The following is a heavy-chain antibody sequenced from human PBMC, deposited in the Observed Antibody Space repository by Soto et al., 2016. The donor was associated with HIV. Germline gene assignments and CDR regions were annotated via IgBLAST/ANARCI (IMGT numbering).Heavy chain of an antibody. CDR3: AKDLLDYSANDY. J-gene: IGHJ4*01. Sequence: EVQLLESGGGLVKPGGSLRLSCAASGFSFRYNAMNWVRQAPGKRLEWVSGIAHDATSAHYADSVKGRFIISKDDSKNTLYLQMNTLRAEDTAIYYCAKDLLDYSANDYWGQGNPSHRLL. CDR1: GFSFRYNA. CDR2: IAHDATSA. D-gene: IGHD4-4*01. V-gene: IGHV3-23*01.